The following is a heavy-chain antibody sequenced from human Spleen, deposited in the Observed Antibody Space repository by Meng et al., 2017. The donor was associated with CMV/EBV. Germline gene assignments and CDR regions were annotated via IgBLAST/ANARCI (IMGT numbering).Heavy chain of an antibody. CDR2: INRDSGGT. Sequence: ASVKVSCKASGYTFNGYYMHWVRQAPGQGLEWMGWINRDSGGTNYAQKCQGRVTMTRDTSISTVYMEVSSLRSDDTAVNYCTVGVIRGITWGQGTLVTVSS. CDR1: GYTFNGYY. V-gene: IGHV1-2*02. CDR3: TVGVIRGIT. J-gene: IGHJ5*02. D-gene: IGHD3-10*01.